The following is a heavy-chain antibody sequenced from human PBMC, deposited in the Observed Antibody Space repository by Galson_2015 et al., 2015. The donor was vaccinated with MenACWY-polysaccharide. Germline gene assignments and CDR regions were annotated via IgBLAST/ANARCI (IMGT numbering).Heavy chain of an antibody. CDR2: LSGPGDAT. CDR3: ASRGVVTPYSLDY. CDR1: GFTFNKFY. V-gene: IGHV3-23*01. D-gene: IGHD2-15*01. J-gene: IGHJ4*02. Sequence: SLRLSCAASGFTFNKFYMAWVRQAPGKGPEWVSALSGPGDATFYADSVRGRFTISRDNSQNTLYLHMSSLRVDDTAVYFCASRGVVTPYSLDYWGQGTLVSVSS.